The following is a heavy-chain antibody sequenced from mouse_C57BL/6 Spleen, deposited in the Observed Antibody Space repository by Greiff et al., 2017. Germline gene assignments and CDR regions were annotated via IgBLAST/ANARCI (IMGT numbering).Heavy chain of an antibody. CDR2: IHPNSGST. CDR3: ARRVGNGEGYFDY. Sequence: QVQLQQPGAELVKPGASVKLSCKASGYTFTSYWMHWVKQRPGQGLEWIGMIHPNSGSTNYNEKFKSKATLTVDKSSSTAYMQLSSLTSEDSAFYYCARRVGNGEGYFDYWGQGTTLTVSS. D-gene: IGHD1-1*01. V-gene: IGHV1-64*01. CDR1: GYTFTSYW. J-gene: IGHJ2*01.